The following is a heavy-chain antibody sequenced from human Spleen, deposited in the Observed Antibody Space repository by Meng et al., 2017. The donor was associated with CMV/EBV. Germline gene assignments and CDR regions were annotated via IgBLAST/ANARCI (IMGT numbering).Heavy chain of an antibody. CDR2: IGSSSSNM. Sequence: GESLKISCAASGFTFSDYYMTWIRQAPGKGLEWVSSIGSSSSNMYYIDSLKGRFTVSRDNAKNSLFLQMSSLRVEDTGVYYCARDRNRAGYGLDVWGQGTTVTVSS. CDR3: ARDRNRAGYGLDV. CDR1: GFTFSDYY. D-gene: IGHD1-14*01. V-gene: IGHV3-11*04. J-gene: IGHJ6*02.